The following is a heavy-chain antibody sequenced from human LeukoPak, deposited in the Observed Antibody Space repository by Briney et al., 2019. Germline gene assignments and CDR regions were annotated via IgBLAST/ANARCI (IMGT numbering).Heavy chain of an antibody. CDR3: ARGQTYLWFGELLYGTGGAFDI. D-gene: IGHD3-10*01. V-gene: IGHV3-48*03. CDR1: GFTFSSYE. Sequence: GGSLRLSCAASGFTFSSYEMNWVRQAPGKGLEWVSYISSSGSTIYYADSVKGRFTISRDNAKNSLYLQMNSLRAEDTAVYYCARGQTYLWFGELLYGTGGAFDIWGQGTMVTLSS. CDR2: ISSSGSTI. J-gene: IGHJ3*02.